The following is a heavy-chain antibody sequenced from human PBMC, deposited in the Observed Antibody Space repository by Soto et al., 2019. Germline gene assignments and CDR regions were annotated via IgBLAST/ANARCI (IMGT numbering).Heavy chain of an antibody. J-gene: IGHJ6*02. CDR1: GYSFTSYW. Sequence: EVQLVQSGAEVKKPGESLKISCKGSGYSFTSYWIGWVRQMPGKGLEWMGIIYPGDSDTSYSPSFQGQVTISADKSISTAYLQWSSLKASDTAMYYCARLTGDDYYYYGMDVWGQGTTVTVSS. V-gene: IGHV5-51*01. D-gene: IGHD7-27*01. CDR2: IYPGDSDT. CDR3: ARLTGDDYYYYGMDV.